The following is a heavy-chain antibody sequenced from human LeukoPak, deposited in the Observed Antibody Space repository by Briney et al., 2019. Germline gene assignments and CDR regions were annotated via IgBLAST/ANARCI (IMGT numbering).Heavy chain of an antibody. CDR3: ARDFDF. CDR1: GGSISDFY. J-gene: IGHJ4*02. Sequence: SETLSLTCTVSGGSISDFYWGWIRQPAGKGLEWIGRIYSGGSTNYNPSLKSRVTMSVDTSKKQFSLNLGSVTAADTAVYYCARDFDFWGQGTLVTVSS. V-gene: IGHV4-4*07. CDR2: IYSGGST.